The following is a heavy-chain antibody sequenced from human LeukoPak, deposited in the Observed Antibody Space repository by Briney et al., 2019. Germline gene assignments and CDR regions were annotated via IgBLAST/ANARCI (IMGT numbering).Heavy chain of an antibody. CDR2: ITWDGSST. J-gene: IGHJ6*03. CDR1: GFIFDDYA. V-gene: IGHV3-43D*03. D-gene: IGHD2-21*02. CDR3: AKGSVTDVYYKFYMDV. Sequence: PGGSLRLSCAASGFIFDDYAMHWVRQVPGKGLEWVSLITWDGSSTYYSDSVKGRFTISRDDSKNSLYLQMNGLTSEDSALYYCAKGSVTDVYYKFYMDVCGKGTTVTVSS.